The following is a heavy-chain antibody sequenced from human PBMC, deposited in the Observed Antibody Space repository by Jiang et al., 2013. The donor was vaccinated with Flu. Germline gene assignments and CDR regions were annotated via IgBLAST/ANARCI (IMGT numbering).Heavy chain of an antibody. CDR1: GGSFSGYY. J-gene: IGHJ6*03. V-gene: IGHV4-34*01. Sequence: LLKPSETLSLTCAVYGGSFSGYYWSWIRQPPGKGLEWIGEINHSGSTNYNPSLKSRVTISVDTSKNQFSLKLSSVTAADTAVYYCARILGSIKAAAGIDYYYYMDVWGKGTTVTVSS. D-gene: IGHD6-13*01. CDR3: ARILGSIKAAAGIDYYYYMDV. CDR2: INHSGST.